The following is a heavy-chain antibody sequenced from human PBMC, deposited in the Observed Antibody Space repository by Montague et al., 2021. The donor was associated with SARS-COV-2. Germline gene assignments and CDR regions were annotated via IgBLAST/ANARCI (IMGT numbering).Heavy chain of an antibody. Sequence: SETLSLTCTVSGDSISDYYWSWIRQPPGMGLEWIGYIFRSGATYYNPPLKSQVIISLDTSKSQFSLRLSSVTAADTAIYYCARTSRGSRYFYGVDVWGQGTTVTASS. J-gene: IGHJ6*02. CDR2: IFRSGAT. CDR1: GDSISDYY. D-gene: IGHD3-10*01. CDR3: ARTSRGSRYFYGVDV. V-gene: IGHV4-59*01.